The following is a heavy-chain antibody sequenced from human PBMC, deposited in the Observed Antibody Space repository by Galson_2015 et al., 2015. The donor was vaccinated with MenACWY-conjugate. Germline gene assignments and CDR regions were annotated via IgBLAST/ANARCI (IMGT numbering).Heavy chain of an antibody. V-gene: IGHV4-34*01. D-gene: IGHD3-10*01. CDR1: DGSLTSHT. CDR3: ARESGSVIKIQGVSAPYNYFDF. CDR2: INRDGTP. Sequence: SETLSLTCGVYDGSLTSHTWSWVRQPPGKGLEWIGEINRDGTPHYQTSLMSRATISVDVSKNQVSLQLSQVTAADTAFYYCARESGSVIKIQGVSAPYNYFDFWGQGILVTVSS. J-gene: IGHJ4*02.